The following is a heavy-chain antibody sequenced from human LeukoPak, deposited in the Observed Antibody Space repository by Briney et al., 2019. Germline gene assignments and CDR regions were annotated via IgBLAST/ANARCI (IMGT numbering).Heavy chain of an antibody. CDR3: AKNIGGLDY. V-gene: IGHV3-23*01. J-gene: IGHJ4*02. CDR1: GFTFSSYG. Sequence: GGSLRLSCAASGFTFSSYGMSWVRQAPGKGLEWVSGISGSDGSTYYADSVKGRFTISRDNSKNTLYLQMNSLRVEDTALYYCAKNIGGLDYWGQGTLVTVSS. D-gene: IGHD2/OR15-2a*01. CDR2: ISGSDGST.